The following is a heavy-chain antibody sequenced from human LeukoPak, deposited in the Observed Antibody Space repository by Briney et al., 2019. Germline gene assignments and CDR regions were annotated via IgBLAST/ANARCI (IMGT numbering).Heavy chain of an antibody. D-gene: IGHD2-2*01. J-gene: IGHJ4*02. CDR1: GFTFSSYG. V-gene: IGHV3-33*01. CDR3: ARDLGVVPAEHYFYY. Sequence: QPGRSLRLSCAASGFTFSSYGMHWVRQAPDKGLEWVAVIWYDGSNKYYADSVKGRFTTSKDNSKNTPYLQMNSLRPEDTAVYYCARDLGVVPAEHYFYYCGQGTLVTVSS. CDR2: IWYDGSNK.